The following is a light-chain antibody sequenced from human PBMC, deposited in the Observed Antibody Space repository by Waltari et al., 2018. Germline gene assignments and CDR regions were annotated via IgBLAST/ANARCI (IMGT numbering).Light chain of an antibody. CDR1: SSDVGTYNY. Sequence: QSALTQPAPVSGSPGQSITISCTGTSSDVGTYNYVSWYQQHPGKAPKLMIYDVTNRPSGVSNRFSGSKSGNTASLTISGLQAEDEADYYCNSYTSSSTFVVFGGGTKLTVL. CDR2: DVT. J-gene: IGLJ2*01. V-gene: IGLV2-14*03. CDR3: NSYTSSSTFVV.